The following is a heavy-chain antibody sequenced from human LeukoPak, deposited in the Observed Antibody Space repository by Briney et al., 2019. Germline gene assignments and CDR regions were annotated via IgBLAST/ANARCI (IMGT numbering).Heavy chain of an antibody. V-gene: IGHV3-23*01. Sequence: PGGSLRLSCAASGFTFSSYAMTWIRQAPGKGLEWVSAISGGGGSTFYAGSVKGRFTISRDNTKNMLYLQMNSLRAEDTAIYYCVRVGTDSIGSYPDYWGQGTLVTVTS. CDR3: VRVGTDSIGSYPDY. CDR2: ISGGGGST. D-gene: IGHD3-22*01. J-gene: IGHJ4*02. CDR1: GFTFSSYA.